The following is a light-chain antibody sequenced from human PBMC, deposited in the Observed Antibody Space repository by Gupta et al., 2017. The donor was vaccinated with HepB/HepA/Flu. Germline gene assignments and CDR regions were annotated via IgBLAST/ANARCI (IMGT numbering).Light chain of an antibody. CDR2: VAS. CDR3: QQRDNIPRT. V-gene: IGKV1-39*01. Sequence: DIQMTQSPASLSASVEDRVTITCRASQSIRNYLNWYQQKPGKAPKLLIYVASKVQSGVPSRFSGSGSGTDFTLTISRRQPEDFATYYCQQRDNIPRTFGQGTKVDVK. J-gene: IGKJ1*01. CDR1: QSIRNY.